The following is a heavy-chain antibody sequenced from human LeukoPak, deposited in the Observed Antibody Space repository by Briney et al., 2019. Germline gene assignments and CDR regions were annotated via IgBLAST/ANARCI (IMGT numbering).Heavy chain of an antibody. CDR3: AKSHGYSYGFDY. V-gene: IGHV3-64*01. D-gene: IGHD5-18*01. CDR1: GFTFSSYA. CDR2: ISSNGGST. Sequence: PGGSLRLSCAASGFTFSSYAMHWVRQAPGKGLEYVSAISSNGGSTYYANSVKGRFTISRDSSKNTLYLQMNSLRAEDTAVYYCAKSHGYSYGFDYWGQGTLVTVSS. J-gene: IGHJ4*02.